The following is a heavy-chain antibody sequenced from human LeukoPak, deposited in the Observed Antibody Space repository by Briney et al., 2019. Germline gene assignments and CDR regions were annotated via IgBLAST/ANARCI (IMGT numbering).Heavy chain of an antibody. D-gene: IGHD3-16*02. CDR2: INPNSGGT. Sequence: ASVKVSCKASGYTFTGYYMHWVRQAPGQGLEWMGWINPNSGGTNYAQKFQGRVTMTRDTSISTAYMELSRLRPNDTAVYYCARATKYDYVWGSYPDYYYYYMDVWGKGTTVTVSS. V-gene: IGHV1-2*02. J-gene: IGHJ6*03. CDR1: GYTFTGYY. CDR3: ARATKYDYVWGSYPDYYYYYMDV.